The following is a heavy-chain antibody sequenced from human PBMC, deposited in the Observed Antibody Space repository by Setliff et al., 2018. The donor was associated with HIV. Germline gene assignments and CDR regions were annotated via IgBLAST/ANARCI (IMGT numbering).Heavy chain of an antibody. CDR2: IYHSGST. CDR1: GSSISTSYW. J-gene: IGHJ5*02. Sequence: SETLSLTCAVSGSSISTSYWWGWIRQPPGKGLEWIGYIYHSGSTYYNPSLKSRVTLSVDTSKNQFSLQPTSVTAVDTAVYYCARKPDSRNWFDPWGQGTLVTVSS. V-gene: IGHV4-28*01. CDR3: ARKPDSRNWFDP.